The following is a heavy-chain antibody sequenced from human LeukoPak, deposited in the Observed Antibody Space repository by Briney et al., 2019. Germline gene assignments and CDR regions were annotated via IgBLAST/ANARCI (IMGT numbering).Heavy chain of an antibody. J-gene: IGHJ3*02. CDR1: GDSVSRSNYF. Sequence: PSEILSLTCTVSGDSVSRSNYFWGWIRQPPGKGLEWIGSLYYSGSTYYNPSLESRVTISVDTSKNQFSLKLNSVTAADTAVYYCAKSLARHTLTAHDAFDIWGQGTMVTVSS. CDR2: LYYSGST. V-gene: IGHV4-39*01. D-gene: IGHD3-9*01. CDR3: AKSLARHTLTAHDAFDI.